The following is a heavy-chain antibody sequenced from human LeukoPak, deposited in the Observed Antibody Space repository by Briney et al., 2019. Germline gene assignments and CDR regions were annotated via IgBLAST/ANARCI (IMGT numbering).Heavy chain of an antibody. Sequence: GGSLRLSCAASGFTFSSYTMNWVRQAPGKGLEWVSSISSSYSYIYYADSVKGRFTISRDDAKNSLYLQMNSLRAEDTAVYYCARMRRGYDYYYYYYMDVWGKGTTVTVSS. D-gene: IGHD5-12*01. V-gene: IGHV3-21*01. CDR3: ARMRRGYDYYYYYYMDV. CDR2: ISSSYSYI. J-gene: IGHJ6*03. CDR1: GFTFSSYT.